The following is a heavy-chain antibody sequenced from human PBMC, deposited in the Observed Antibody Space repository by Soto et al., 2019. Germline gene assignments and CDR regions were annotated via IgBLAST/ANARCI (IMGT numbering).Heavy chain of an antibody. CDR3: AKLPSGGGYFDY. CDR2: ISGSGGST. J-gene: IGHJ4*02. V-gene: IGHV3-23*01. Sequence: EVQLLESGGGLVQPGGSLRLSCAASGFTFSSYAMSWVRQAPGKGLEWVSAISGSGGSTYYADSVKGRFTISSDNSKNTLYLQMNSLRAEDTAVYYCAKLPSGGGYFDYWGQGTLVTVSS. D-gene: IGHD3-10*01. CDR1: GFTFSSYA.